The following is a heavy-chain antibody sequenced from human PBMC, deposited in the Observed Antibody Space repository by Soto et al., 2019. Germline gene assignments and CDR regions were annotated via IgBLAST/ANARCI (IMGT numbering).Heavy chain of an antibody. CDR2: MNPNSGNT. V-gene: IGHV1-8*01. CDR1: GNSCTSCD. J-gene: IGHJ3*02. CDR3: ERFDGLWFGEDAFDI. D-gene: IGHD3-10*01. Sequence: ASVKVSCRASGNSCTSCDINWVRQATGQGLEWMGWMNPNSGNTGYAQKFQGRVTMTRNTSISTAYMELSSLRSEDTAVYYCERFDGLWFGEDAFDIWGQGTMVTVSS.